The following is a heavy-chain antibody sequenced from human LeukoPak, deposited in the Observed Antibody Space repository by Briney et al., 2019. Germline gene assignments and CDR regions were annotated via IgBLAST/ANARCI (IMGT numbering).Heavy chain of an antibody. CDR1: GFTFSSYA. V-gene: IGHV3-23*01. CDR2: ISASGGST. D-gene: IGHD6-19*01. J-gene: IGHJ3*02. CDR3: AKGTWLYAFDI. Sequence: PGGSLRLSCAASGFTFSSYAMSWVRRAPGKGLEWVSVISASGGSTYYADSVKGRFTISRDNSKNTLSLQMHSLRAEDTAVYYCAKGTWLYAFDIWGQGTMVTVSS.